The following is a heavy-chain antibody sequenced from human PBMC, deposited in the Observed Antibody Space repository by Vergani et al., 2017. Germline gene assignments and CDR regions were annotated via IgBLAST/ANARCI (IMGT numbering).Heavy chain of an antibody. CDR3: TRIPAALALGYYYYYMDV. V-gene: IGHV3-49*03. CDR2: IRSKAYGGTT. CDR1: GFTFGDYA. J-gene: IGHJ6*03. D-gene: IGHD2-2*01. Sequence: EVQLVESGGGLVQPGRSLRLSCTASGFTFGDYAMSWFRQAPGKGLEWVGFIRSKAYGGTTEYAASVKGRFTISRDDSKSIAYLQMNSLKTEDTAVYYCTRIPAALALGYYYYYMDVWGKGTTVTVSS.